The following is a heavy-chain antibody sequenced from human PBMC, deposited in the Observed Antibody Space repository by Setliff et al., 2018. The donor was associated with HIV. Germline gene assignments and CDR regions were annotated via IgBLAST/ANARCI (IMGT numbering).Heavy chain of an antibody. V-gene: IGHV1-24*01. D-gene: IGHD3-22*01. CDR1: GYTLSELS. CDR2: FDPQDGET. Sequence: ASVKVSCKVSGYTLSELSIHWVRQAPGKGLEWMGYFDPQDGETVYAQKFQGRVTLTTDTSTNTAYMEMRTLRSDDTAVYYCVRGVTRDISGYYRDEYFQHWGQGTPVTVSS. CDR3: VRGVTRDISGYYRDEYFQH. J-gene: IGHJ1*01.